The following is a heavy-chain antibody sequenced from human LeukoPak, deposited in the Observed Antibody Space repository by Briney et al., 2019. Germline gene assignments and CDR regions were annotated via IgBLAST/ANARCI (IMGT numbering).Heavy chain of an antibody. D-gene: IGHD6-13*01. CDR1: GYSFTSYW. Sequence: GESLKISCKGSGYSFTSYWIGGVRQMPGKGLEWRWSVYPGDSDTRYSPSFQGQVTISADKSVSTAYLQWSSLKASDTAMYYCARRGIAAAGKFDPWGQGTLVTVSS. V-gene: IGHV5-51*01. CDR2: VYPGDSDT. CDR3: ARRGIAAAGKFDP. J-gene: IGHJ5*02.